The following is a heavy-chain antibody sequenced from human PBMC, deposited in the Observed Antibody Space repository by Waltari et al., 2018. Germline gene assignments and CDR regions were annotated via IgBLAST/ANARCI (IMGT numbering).Heavy chain of an antibody. Sequence: EVQLVESGGGLVQPGGSLRLSCAASGFTFSSYAMSWVRQAPGKGLGWVSAIGGSGGSTYYADSVKCRFTISRDNSKNTLYLQMNSLRAEDTAVYYCAKFGSDWGDYFDYWGQGTLVTVSS. CDR3: AKFGSDWGDYFDY. D-gene: IGHD6-19*01. J-gene: IGHJ4*02. CDR1: GFTFSSYA. V-gene: IGHV3-23*04. CDR2: IGGSGGST.